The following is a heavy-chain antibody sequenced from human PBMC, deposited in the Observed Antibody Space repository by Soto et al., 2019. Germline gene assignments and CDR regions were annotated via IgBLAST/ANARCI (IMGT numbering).Heavy chain of an antibody. V-gene: IGHV1-69*02. D-gene: IGHD3-16*02. J-gene: IGHJ4*02. CDR3: ARGPFVVLNYFES. Sequence: QVQLVQSGTEVKKPGSSVKVSCKASGGTFRNYPINWVRQAPGQGLEWMGSIFPLTDIPDYAQNFQARLTISADKXTSTAYMEVSSLTSDDTAMYFCARGPFVVLNYFESWGQGTLVTVSS. CDR2: IFPLTDIP. CDR1: GGTFRNYP.